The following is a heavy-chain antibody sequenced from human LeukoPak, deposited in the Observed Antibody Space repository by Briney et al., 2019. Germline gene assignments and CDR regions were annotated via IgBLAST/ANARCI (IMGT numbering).Heavy chain of an antibody. V-gene: IGHV3-23*01. CDR1: GFTFSIYA. Sequence: PGGSLRLSCEASGFTFSIYAMSWVRQAPGKGLEWLSIMSGAGGRIEYADSVKGRFTISRDNSKNTLYLQMNSLRAEDTAVYYCARDRTTVVTHDAFDIWGQGTMVTVSS. D-gene: IGHD4-23*01. CDR3: ARDRTTVVTHDAFDI. J-gene: IGHJ3*02. CDR2: MSGAGGRI.